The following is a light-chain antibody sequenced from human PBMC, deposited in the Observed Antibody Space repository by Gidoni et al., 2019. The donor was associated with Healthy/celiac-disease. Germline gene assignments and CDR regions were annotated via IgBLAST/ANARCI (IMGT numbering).Light chain of an antibody. CDR1: SFNIGAGYD. CDR3: QSYDSSLSAVV. CDR2: GNS. Sequence: QSVLTQPPSVSGAPWQRVTIACTGSSFNIGAGYDVHWYQQLPGTAPKLLIYGNSNRPSVVPDRFSGSKSGTSASLAIAGLQAEDEVDYYCQSYDSSLSAVVFGGGTELTVL. J-gene: IGLJ2*01. V-gene: IGLV1-40*01.